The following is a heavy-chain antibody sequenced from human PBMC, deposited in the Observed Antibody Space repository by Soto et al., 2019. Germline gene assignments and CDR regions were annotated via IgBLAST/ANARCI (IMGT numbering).Heavy chain of an antibody. Sequence: EVQLVESGGGLVQPGGSLRLSCAASGFTFSYYWMSWVRQAPGKGLEWVAIIKDDGGDELYLEAVRGRFTISRDNAKKSLYLAMDSLRVEDTAVYYCAGGSGWISDTWGQGTLVTVSS. CDR3: AGGSGWISDT. D-gene: IGHD6-19*01. V-gene: IGHV3-7*05. CDR2: IKDDGGDE. CDR1: GFTFSYYW. J-gene: IGHJ5*02.